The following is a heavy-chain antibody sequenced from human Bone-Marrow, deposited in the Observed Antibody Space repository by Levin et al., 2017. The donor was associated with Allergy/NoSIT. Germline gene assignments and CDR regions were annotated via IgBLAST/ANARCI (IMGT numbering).Heavy chain of an antibody. CDR3: ARAPPVGYCSGGSCLYFDL. Sequence: SQTLSLTCTVSGGSISSGGYYWSWIRQHPGKGLEWIGYIYYSGSTYYNPSLKSRVTISVDTSKNQFSLKLSSVTAADTAVYYCARAPPVGYCSGGSCLYFDLWGRGTLVTVSS. D-gene: IGHD2-15*01. CDR2: IYYSGST. J-gene: IGHJ2*01. V-gene: IGHV4-31*03. CDR1: GGSISSGGYY.